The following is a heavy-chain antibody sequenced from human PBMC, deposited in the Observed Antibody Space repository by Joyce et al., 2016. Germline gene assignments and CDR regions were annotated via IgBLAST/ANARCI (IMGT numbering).Heavy chain of an antibody. CDR2: IYPGDSET. CDR3: GRQKGFGELWDGMDV. J-gene: IGHJ6*02. D-gene: IGHD3-10*01. Sequence: EVQLVQSGAEVKKPGESLKISCKGYGDIFSSDWIGLVRQMPGKGLECMVIIYPGDSETIYSPSFQGQLAMSVDNSISTAYLQWTSLKASDSAMYFCGRQKGFGELWDGMDVWGQGTTVTVSS. V-gene: IGHV5-51*01. CDR1: GDIFSSDW.